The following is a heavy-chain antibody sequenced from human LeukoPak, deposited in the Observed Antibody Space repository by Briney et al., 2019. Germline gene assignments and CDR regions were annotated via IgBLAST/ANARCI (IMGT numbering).Heavy chain of an antibody. CDR2: IYYSGST. CDR3: ASQRITIFGVVLGDDY. D-gene: IGHD3-3*01. V-gene: IGHV4-59*01. Sequence: SETLSLTCTVSGGSISSYYWSWIRQPPGKGLEWIGYIYYSGSTNYNPSLKSRVTISVDTSKNQFSLKLSSVTAADTAVYYCASQRITIFGVVLGDDYWGQGTLVTVSS. CDR1: GGSISSYY. J-gene: IGHJ4*02.